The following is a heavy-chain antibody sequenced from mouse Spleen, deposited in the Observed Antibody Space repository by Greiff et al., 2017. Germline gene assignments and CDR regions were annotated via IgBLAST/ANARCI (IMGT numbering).Heavy chain of an antibody. CDR2: ISYDGSN. Sequence: EVKLMESGPGLVKPSQSLSLTCSVSGYSITSGYYWKWIRQPPGNKLEWMGYISYDGSNNYNPSLKNRISITRDTSKNQFFLKLNSVTTEDTATYYCARKGMTYFDYWGQGTTLTVSS. D-gene: IGHD2-10*02. J-gene: IGHJ2*01. CDR1: GYSITSGYY. CDR3: ARKGMTYFDY. V-gene: IGHV3-6*01.